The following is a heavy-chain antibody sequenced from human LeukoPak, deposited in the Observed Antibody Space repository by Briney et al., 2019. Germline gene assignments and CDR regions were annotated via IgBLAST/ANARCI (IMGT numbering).Heavy chain of an antibody. J-gene: IGHJ4*02. V-gene: IGHV3-33*06. CDR2: IWYDGSNK. CDR3: AKKEEEFLGGNCYPPPGY. D-gene: IGHD2-21*02. Sequence: PGGSLRLSCAASGFTFSSYGMHWVRQAPGKGLEWVAVIWYDGSNKYYADSVNGRFTISRDNSKNTLYLQMTSLSAEDTAVCYCAKKEEEFLGGNCYPPPGYWGQETLCTVS. CDR1: GFTFSSYG.